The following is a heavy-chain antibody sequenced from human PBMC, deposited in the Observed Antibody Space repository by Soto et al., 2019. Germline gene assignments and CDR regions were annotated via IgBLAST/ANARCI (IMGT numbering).Heavy chain of an antibody. D-gene: IGHD5-12*01. CDR3: ARNPNSGYDYYYYYYMDV. V-gene: IGHV1-69*02. CDR1: GGTFSSYT. CDR2: IIPILGIA. J-gene: IGHJ6*03. Sequence: QVQLVKSGAEVKKPGSSVKVSCKASGGTFSSYTISWVRQAPGQGLEWMGRIIPILGIANYAQKFQGRVTITADKSTSTAYMELSSLRSEDTAVYYCARNPNSGYDYYYYYYMDVWGKGTTVTVSS.